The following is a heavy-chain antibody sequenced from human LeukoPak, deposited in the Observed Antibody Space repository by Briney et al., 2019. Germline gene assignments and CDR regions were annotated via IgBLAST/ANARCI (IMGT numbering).Heavy chain of an antibody. D-gene: IGHD3-10*01. CDR1: GFTFSSYA. CDR2: IKQDGSEK. CDR3: ARGTVLLWFGESLDY. V-gene: IGHV3-7*01. J-gene: IGHJ4*02. Sequence: GGSLRLSCAASGFTFSSYAMSWVRQAPGKGLEWVANIKQDGSEKYYVDSVKGRFTISRDNAKNSLYLQMNSLRAEDTAVYYCARGTVLLWFGESLDYWGQGTLVTVSS.